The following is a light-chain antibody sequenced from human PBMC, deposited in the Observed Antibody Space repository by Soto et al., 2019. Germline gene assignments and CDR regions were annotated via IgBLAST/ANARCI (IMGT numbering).Light chain of an antibody. J-gene: IGLJ2*01. CDR3: SSYAGSNNLV. CDR2: EVS. V-gene: IGLV2-8*01. CDR1: SSGVGGYNY. Sequence: QSVLTQPPSASGSPGQSVTISCTGTSSGVGGYNYVSWYQQHPGKAPKLMIYEVSKRPSGVPDRFSGSKSGNTASLTVSGLQAEDEADYYRSSYAGSNNLVFGGGTQLTVL.